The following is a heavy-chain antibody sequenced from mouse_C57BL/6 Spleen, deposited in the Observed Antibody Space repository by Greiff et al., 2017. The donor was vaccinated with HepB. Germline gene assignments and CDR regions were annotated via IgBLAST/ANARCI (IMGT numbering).Heavy chain of an antibody. V-gene: IGHV5-9-1*02. J-gene: IGHJ4*01. Sequence: EVQVVESGEGLVKPGGSLKLSCAASGFTFSSYAMSWVRQTPEKRLEWVAYISSGGDYIYYADTVKGRFTISRDNARNTLYLQMNSLKSEDTAVYYCTRDSHPSYRYWGQGPSVTVSS. CDR3: TRDSHPSYRY. D-gene: IGHD2-12*01. CDR2: ISSGGDYI. CDR1: GFTFSSYA.